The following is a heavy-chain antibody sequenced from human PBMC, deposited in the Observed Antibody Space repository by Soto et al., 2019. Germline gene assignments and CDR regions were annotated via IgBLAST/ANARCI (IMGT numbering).Heavy chain of an antibody. CDR3: ARRDRGGFDL. CDR1: GFTLDYYW. D-gene: IGHD3-10*01. Sequence: EVQLVESGGGLVQPGESLRLSCAASGFTLDYYWMHWVRQAPGKGLVWVSRVHSDGTTTTYADSVKGRFTISRDNARNTVSLQMSSLRAEDTAIYYCARRDRGGFDLWGHGTVVTVSS. CDR2: VHSDGTTT. V-gene: IGHV3-74*01. J-gene: IGHJ3*01.